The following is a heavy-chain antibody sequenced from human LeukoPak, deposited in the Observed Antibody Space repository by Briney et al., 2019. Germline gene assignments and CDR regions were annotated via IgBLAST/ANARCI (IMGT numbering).Heavy chain of an antibody. CDR2: ISYDGSNK. V-gene: IGHV3-30*18. Sequence: PGGSLRLSCAASGFTVSGNYMSWVRQAPGKGLEWVAVISYDGSNKYYADSVKGRFTISRDNSKNTLYLQMNSLRAEDTAVYYCAKESPRGRTSDYWGQGTLVTVSS. J-gene: IGHJ4*02. CDR1: GFTVSGNY. CDR3: AKESPRGRTSDY.